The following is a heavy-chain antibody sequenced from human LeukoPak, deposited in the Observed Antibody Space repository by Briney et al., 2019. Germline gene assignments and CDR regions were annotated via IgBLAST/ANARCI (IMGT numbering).Heavy chain of an antibody. CDR2: IYTSEST. CDR1: GGSIISYY. Sequence: SETLSLTCTVSGGSIISYYWSWIRQPAGKGLEWIGRIYTSESTNYNPSLKGRVTISVETSKNQLSLKLSSVTAADTAVYYCARGGGAARGYYYYYMGVWGKGTTVTVSS. CDR3: ARGGGAARGYYYYYMGV. V-gene: IGHV4-4*07. D-gene: IGHD6-6*01. J-gene: IGHJ6*03.